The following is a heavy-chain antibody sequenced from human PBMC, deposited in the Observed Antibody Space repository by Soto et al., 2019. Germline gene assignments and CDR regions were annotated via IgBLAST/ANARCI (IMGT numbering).Heavy chain of an antibody. CDR2: ISAYNGNT. V-gene: IGHV1-18*01. CDR3: ARAAGTLYYYGMDV. CDR1: GYTFTSYG. Sequence: ASVKVSCKASGYTFTSYGISWVRQAPGQGLEWMGWISAYNGNTNYAQKLQGRVTMTTDTSTSTAYMELRSLRSDDTAVYYCARAAGTLYYYGMDVWGQGTTVIVSS. J-gene: IGHJ6*02. D-gene: IGHD1-1*01.